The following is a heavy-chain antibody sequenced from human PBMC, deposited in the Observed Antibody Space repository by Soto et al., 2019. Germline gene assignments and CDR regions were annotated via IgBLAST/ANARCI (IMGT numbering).Heavy chain of an antibody. CDR3: ARIKWGLNYYNGMDV. CDR2: INPKTAAT. V-gene: IGHV1-2*02. J-gene: IGHJ6*02. CDR1: GYSFSDYF. D-gene: IGHD1-26*01. Sequence: ASVKVSCKPSGYSFSDYFIQWVRQAPGQGLEWVAWINPKTAATNYAKKFQGRVSLTWDTSSTTAYMELTRLRPDDTAVYYCARIKWGLNYYNGMDVGGQGTTVTVSS.